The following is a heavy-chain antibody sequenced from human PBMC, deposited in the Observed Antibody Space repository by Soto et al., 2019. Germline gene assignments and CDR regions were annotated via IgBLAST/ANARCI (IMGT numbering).Heavy chain of an antibody. CDR2: INSDGSST. CDR1: GFTFSSYW. CDR3: ARAQLRFFNGWFDP. J-gene: IGHJ5*02. D-gene: IGHD3-3*01. V-gene: IGHV3-74*01. Sequence: TGGSLSLSCAASGFTFSSYWMHWVRQAPGKGLVWVSRINSDGSSTSYADSVKGRFTISRDNAKNTLYLQMNSLRAEDTAVYYCARAQLRFFNGWFDPWGQGTLVTVSS.